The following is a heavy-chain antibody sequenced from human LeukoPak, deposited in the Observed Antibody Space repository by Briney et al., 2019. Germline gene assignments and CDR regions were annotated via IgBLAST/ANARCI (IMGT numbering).Heavy chain of an antibody. D-gene: IGHD3-9*01. CDR2: ISGSGGST. CDR3: AKDPHVLRYFDWLGVPYYFDY. CDR1: GFTFSSYA. J-gene: IGHJ4*02. Sequence: GGSLRLSCAASGFTFSSYAMSWVRQAPGKGLEWVSAISGSGGSTYYADSVKGRFTISRDNSKNTLYLQMNSLRAEDTAVYYCAKDPHVLRYFDWLGVPYYFDYWGQGTLVTVSS. V-gene: IGHV3-23*01.